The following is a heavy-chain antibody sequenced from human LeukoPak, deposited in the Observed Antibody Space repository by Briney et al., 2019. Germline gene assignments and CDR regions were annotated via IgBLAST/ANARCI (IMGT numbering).Heavy chain of an antibody. CDR2: IFYIGST. CDR1: GGSISSSNYY. Sequence: SETLSLTCTVSGGSISSSNYYWGWIRQAPGKGLEWIGSIFYIGSTYYNPSLKSRVTISVDTSKNHFSLQLNSVTAADTAVYYCARETILWSGGDWFDYWGQGTLVTVSS. D-gene: IGHD2-21*02. J-gene: IGHJ4*02. V-gene: IGHV4-39*02. CDR3: ARETILWSGGDWFDY.